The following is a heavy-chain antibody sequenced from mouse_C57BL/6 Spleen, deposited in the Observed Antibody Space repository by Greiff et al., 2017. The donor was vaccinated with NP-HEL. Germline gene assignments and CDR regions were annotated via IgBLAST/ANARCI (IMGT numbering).Heavy chain of an antibody. D-gene: IGHD2-2*01. CDR1: GYSFTSYY. CDR2: IYPGSGNT. V-gene: IGHV1-66*01. J-gene: IGHJ4*01. CDR3: AREYYGYDGAMDY. Sequence: VQLQQSGPELVKPGASVKISCKASGYSFTSYYIHWVKQRPGQGLEWIGWIYPGSGNTKYNEKFKGKATLTADTSSSTAYMQLSSLTSEDSAVYYCAREYYGYDGAMDYWGQGTSVTVSS.